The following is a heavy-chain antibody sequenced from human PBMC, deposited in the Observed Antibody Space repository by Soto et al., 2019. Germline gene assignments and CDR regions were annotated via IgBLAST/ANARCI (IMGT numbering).Heavy chain of an antibody. CDR1: GGSVSGNY. J-gene: IGHJ5*02. CDR3: ARGHRAGYCSSTSCHNWFDP. V-gene: IGHV4-34*01. D-gene: IGHD2-2*01. CDR2: INHGGSS. Sequence: SETLSLTCAVYGGSVSGNYCSWIRQPPGKGLEWIGEINHGGSSNYNLSLKSRGTISVDTSKNQLSLKLSSVTAADTAVYYCARGHRAGYCSSTSCHNWFDPWGQGTLVTVSS.